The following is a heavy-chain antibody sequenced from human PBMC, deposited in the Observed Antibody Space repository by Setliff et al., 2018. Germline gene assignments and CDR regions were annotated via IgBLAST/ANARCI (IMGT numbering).Heavy chain of an antibody. J-gene: IGHJ4*02. CDR2: FHTGGAT. D-gene: IGHD3-10*01. Sequence: PSETLSLTCSVSGGSIGSGGFYWSWIRQSAGRGLEWIGHFHTGGATDYNLTLKSRVTISLDSSKNQFSLRLSSVTAADAAVYFCARESATIGEFPLYYFDKWGQGIPVTVSS. CDR3: ARESATIGEFPLYYFDK. V-gene: IGHV4-61*09. CDR1: GGSIGSGGFY.